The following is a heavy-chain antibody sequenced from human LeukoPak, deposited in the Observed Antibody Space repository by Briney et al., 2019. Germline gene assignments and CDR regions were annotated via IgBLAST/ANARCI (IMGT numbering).Heavy chain of an antibody. J-gene: IGHJ4*02. D-gene: IGHD6-13*01. CDR1: GFTFSSYA. Sequence: GGSLRLSCAASGFTFSSYAMSWVRQAPGKGLEWVSAISGSGGSTYYADSVKGRFTISRDNSKNTLYLQMNSLRAEDTAVYYCARVPYSSDWYYFDYWGQGTLVTVSS. CDR3: ARVPYSSDWYYFDY. V-gene: IGHV3-23*01. CDR2: ISGSGGST.